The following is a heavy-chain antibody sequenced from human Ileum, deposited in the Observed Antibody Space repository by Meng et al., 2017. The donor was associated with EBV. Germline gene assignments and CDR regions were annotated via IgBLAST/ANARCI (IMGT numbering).Heavy chain of an antibody. V-gene: IGHV4-4*03. CDR2: IYHSGST. Sequence: QGRRQESGPGLVKPPGTLSLTCAVSGGSISSSNWWSWVRQPPGKGLEWIGEIYHSGSTNYNPSLKSRVTISVDKSKNQFSLKLSSVTAADTAVYYCASFPPPGKQWLVTDYWGQGTLVTVSS. CDR1: GGSISSSNW. J-gene: IGHJ4*02. CDR3: ASFPPPGKQWLVTDY. D-gene: IGHD6-19*01.